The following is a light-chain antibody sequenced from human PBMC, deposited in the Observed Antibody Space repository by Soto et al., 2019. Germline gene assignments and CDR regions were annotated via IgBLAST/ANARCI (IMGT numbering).Light chain of an antibody. V-gene: IGKV1-27*01. CDR3: QKCNSPPPFT. CDR1: QGIGNY. CDR2: AAT. Sequence: DIQMTQSPSSLSASVGDRVTITCRASQGIGNYLAWYQQKPGRVPKLLIHAATTLQSGVPSRFSGSGTGTDFTLPISSLQPDDAAIYFCQKCNSPPPFTFGPGTKVDIK. J-gene: IGKJ3*01.